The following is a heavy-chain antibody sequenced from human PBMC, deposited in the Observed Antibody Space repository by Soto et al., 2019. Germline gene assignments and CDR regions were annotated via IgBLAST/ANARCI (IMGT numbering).Heavy chain of an antibody. D-gene: IGHD6-13*01. V-gene: IGHV1-69*01. J-gene: IGHJ4*02. Sequence: QVQLVQSGAEVKTPGSSVKVSCKASGGTFSSYAISWVRQAPGQGLEWMGGIIPIFGTANYAQKFQGRVTITADESTNTAYMELSSLRSEDTAVYYCNREIAAAGTNIYWGQGTLVTVSS. CDR2: IIPIFGTA. CDR3: NREIAAAGTNIY. CDR1: GGTFSSYA.